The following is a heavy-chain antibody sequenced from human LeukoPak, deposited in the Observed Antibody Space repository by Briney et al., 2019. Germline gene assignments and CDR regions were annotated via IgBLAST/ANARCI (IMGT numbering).Heavy chain of an antibody. CDR2: INHSGDT. CDR1: RGPFSGYF. V-gene: IGHV4-34*01. D-gene: IGHD3-22*01. J-gene: IGHJ4*02. CDR3: ARAPEYDVTSGRVDC. Sequence: SETLSLTCAVFRGPFSGYFWSWIRQSPGKGPEWIGEINHSGDTKNNPSLNSRVTISVDTSKNQFSLNLTSVTAADTAVYYCARAPEYDVTSGRVDCWSQGALVTVSS.